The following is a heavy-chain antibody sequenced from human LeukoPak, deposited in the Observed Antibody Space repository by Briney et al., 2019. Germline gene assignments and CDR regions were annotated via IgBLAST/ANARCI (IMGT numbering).Heavy chain of an antibody. CDR1: GYFFTSYW. CDR2: IYPGDSDT. V-gene: IGHV5-51*01. CDR3: VRTCCPHSRGYYYGLAWFDP. D-gene: IGHD3-22*01. J-gene: IGHJ5*02. Sequence: GESLKISCTASGYFFTSYWIGWVRQMPGKGLEWMGMIYPGDSDTRYSPSFQGQVTISADKSISTAYLQWSSLEASFTATYYCVRTCCPHSRGYYYGLAWFDPWGQGTRVTVSS.